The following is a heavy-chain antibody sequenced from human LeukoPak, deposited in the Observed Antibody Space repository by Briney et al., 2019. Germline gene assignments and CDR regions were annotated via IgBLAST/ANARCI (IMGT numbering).Heavy chain of an antibody. D-gene: IGHD6-6*01. CDR2: IRYDGSNK. CDR3: ARDRSSSSWGYYSMDV. CDR1: GFTFSSYS. V-gene: IGHV3-30*02. Sequence: GGSLRLSCAASGFTFSSYSMNWVRQAPGKGLEWVAFIRYDGSNKYYADSVKGRFTISRDNSKNTLYLQMNSLRAEDMAVYYCARDRSSSSWGYYSMDVWGKGTTVTVSS. J-gene: IGHJ6*03.